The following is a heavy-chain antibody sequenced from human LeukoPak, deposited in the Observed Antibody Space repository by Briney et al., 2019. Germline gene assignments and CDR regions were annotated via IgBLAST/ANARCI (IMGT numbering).Heavy chain of an antibody. CDR2: ISWNSGSI. D-gene: IGHD4-23*01. CDR3: LPGKGY. V-gene: IGHV3-9*01. CDR1: GFTVSSNE. J-gene: IGHJ4*02. Sequence: PGGSLRLSCAASGFTVSSNEMSWVRQAPGKGLEWVSGISWNSGSIGYADSVKGRFTISRDNAKNSLYLQMNSLRGEDTAVYYCLPGKGYWGQGTLVTVSS.